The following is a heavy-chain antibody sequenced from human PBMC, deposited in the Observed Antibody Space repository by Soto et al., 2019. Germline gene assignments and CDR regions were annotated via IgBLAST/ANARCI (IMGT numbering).Heavy chain of an antibody. Sequence: QVQLVQSGVEVKRPGASVKVSCKASGYTFTTYSVSWVRQAPGQGLEWMGWISAYNDDTKYAQKLQGRVTMTTDTSTSTVYMELRSLRPDDTAVYYCASVPNTAMFKYYSGMDVWGQGTTVTVSS. CDR2: ISAYNDDT. V-gene: IGHV1-18*01. J-gene: IGHJ6*02. D-gene: IGHD5-18*01. CDR1: GYTFTTYS. CDR3: ASVPNTAMFKYYSGMDV.